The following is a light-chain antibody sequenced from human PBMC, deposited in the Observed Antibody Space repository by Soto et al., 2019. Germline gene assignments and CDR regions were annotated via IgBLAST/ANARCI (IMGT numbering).Light chain of an antibody. V-gene: IGKV3-20*01. CDR2: GAS. Sequence: EIVLTQSPGTLSLSPGERATLYFSASQSVSSSYLAWYQQKPGQAPRLLIYGASSRATGIPDRFSGSGSGTDFTLTISSLQSEDFAVYYCQQYDNWPWTFGQGTKVDIK. CDR3: QQYDNWPWT. CDR1: QSVSSSY. J-gene: IGKJ1*01.